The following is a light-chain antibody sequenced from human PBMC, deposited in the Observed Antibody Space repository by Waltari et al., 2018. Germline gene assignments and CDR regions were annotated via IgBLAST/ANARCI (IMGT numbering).Light chain of an antibody. V-gene: IGKV4-1*01. Sequence: DIVMTQSPDSLAVSLGARGTINCKSSQSVLYSSNNKNYLAWYQQKPGQPPKLLIYWASTRESGVPDRFSGSGSGTDFTLTISSLQAEDVAVYYCQQYYSTPRTFGQGTKVEIK. J-gene: IGKJ1*01. CDR1: QSVLYSSNNKNY. CDR2: WAS. CDR3: QQYYSTPRT.